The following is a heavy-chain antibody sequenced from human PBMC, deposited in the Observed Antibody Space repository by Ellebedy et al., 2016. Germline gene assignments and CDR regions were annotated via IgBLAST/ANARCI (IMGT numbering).Heavy chain of an antibody. CDR2: INPNSGYT. Sequence: ASVKVSXXASGYTFSGYYMHWVRQAPGQGPEWMGWINPNSGYTGYAHKFQGRVTVTSDSSISTVYMELSSLRSDDTAVYYCARRDGMDVWGQGTTVTVSS. J-gene: IGHJ6*02. CDR1: GYTFSGYY. CDR3: ARRDGMDV. V-gene: IGHV1-2*02.